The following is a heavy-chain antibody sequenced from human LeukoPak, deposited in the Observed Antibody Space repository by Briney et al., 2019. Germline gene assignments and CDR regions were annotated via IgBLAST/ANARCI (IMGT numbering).Heavy chain of an antibody. D-gene: IGHD3-10*01. Sequence: SVKVSCKASGYTFTSYYMHWVRQAPGQGLEWMGGIIPIFGTANYAQKFQGRVTITADESTSTAYMELSSLRSEDTAMYYCAYGSGSYSSYWGQGTLVTVSS. V-gene: IGHV1-69*13. CDR3: AYGSGSYSSY. CDR2: IIPIFGTA. J-gene: IGHJ4*02. CDR1: GYTFTSYY.